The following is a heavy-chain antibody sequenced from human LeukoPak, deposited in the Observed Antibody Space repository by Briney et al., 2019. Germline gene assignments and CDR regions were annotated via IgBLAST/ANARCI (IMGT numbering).Heavy chain of an antibody. CDR3: AKGSLIVVVVAATNY. CDR2: ISSSSTTI. D-gene: IGHD2-15*01. Sequence: GGSLRLSCAASGFTFSSYSMNWVRQAPGKGLEWVSYISSSSTTICYADSVKGRFTISRDNAKNSLYLQMNSLRAEDTAVYYCAKGSLIVVVVAATNYWGQGTLVTVSP. CDR1: GFTFSSYS. J-gene: IGHJ4*02. V-gene: IGHV3-48*01.